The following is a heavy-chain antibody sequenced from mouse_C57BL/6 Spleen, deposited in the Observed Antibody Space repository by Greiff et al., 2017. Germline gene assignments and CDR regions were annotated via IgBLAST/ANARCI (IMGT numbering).Heavy chain of an antibody. CDR2: IYPRDGST. CDR1: GYTFTDHT. Sequence: VQLQQSDAELVKPGASVKISCKASGYTFTDHTIHWMKQRPEQGLEWIGYIYPRDGSTKYNEKFKGKATLTADKSSSTAYMQLNSLTSEDSAVYFGDRYYYDYYGDAMDYWGQGTSVTVSS. CDR3: DRYYYDYYGDAMDY. J-gene: IGHJ4*01. D-gene: IGHD2-4*01. V-gene: IGHV1-78*01.